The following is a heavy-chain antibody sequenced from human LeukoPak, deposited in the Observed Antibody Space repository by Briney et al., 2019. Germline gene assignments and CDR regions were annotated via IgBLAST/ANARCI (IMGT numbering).Heavy chain of an antibody. CDR3: ARDMVVVVVAATHSWFDP. CDR1: GFTFSSYS. Sequence: PGGSLRLSCAASGFTFSSYSMNWVRQAPGKGLEWVSSISSSSSYIYYADSVKGRFTISRGNAKNSLYLQMNSLRAEDTAVYYCARDMVVVVVAATHSWFDPWGQGTLVTVSS. CDR2: ISSSSSYI. V-gene: IGHV3-21*01. J-gene: IGHJ5*02. D-gene: IGHD2-15*01.